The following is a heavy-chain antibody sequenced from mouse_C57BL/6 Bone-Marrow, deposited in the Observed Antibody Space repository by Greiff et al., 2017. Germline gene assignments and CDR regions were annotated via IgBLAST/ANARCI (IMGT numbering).Heavy chain of an antibody. CDR1: GFTFSSYA. J-gene: IGHJ2*01. CDR2: ISDGGSYT. CDR3: ARVGTTVDY. D-gene: IGHD1-1*01. V-gene: IGHV5-4*03. Sequence: EVMLVESGGGLVKPGGSLKLSCAASGFTFSSYAMSWVRQTPEKRLEWVATISDGGSYTYYPDNVKGRFTISRDNAKNNLYLQMSHLKSEDTAMYYCARVGTTVDYWGQGTTLTVSS.